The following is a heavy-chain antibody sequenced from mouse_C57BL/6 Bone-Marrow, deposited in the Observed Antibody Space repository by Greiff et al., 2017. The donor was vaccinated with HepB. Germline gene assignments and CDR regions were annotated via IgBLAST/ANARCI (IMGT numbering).Heavy chain of an antibody. CDR2: INPNNGGT. V-gene: IGHV1-18*01. CDR3: AKEKYGNYVDYFDY. CDR1: GYTFTDYN. D-gene: IGHD2-10*02. Sequence: EVQRVESGPELVKPGASVKIPCKASGYTFTDYNMDWVKQSHGKSLEWIGDINPNNGGTIYNQKFKGKATLTVDKSSSTAYMELRSLTSEDSAVYYCAKEKYGNYVDYFDYWGQGTTLTVSS. J-gene: IGHJ2*01.